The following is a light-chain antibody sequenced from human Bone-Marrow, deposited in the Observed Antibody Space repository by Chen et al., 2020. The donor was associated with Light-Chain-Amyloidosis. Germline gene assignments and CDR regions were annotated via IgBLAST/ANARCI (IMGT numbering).Light chain of an antibody. CDR2: GSS. V-gene: IGKV3-20*01. J-gene: IGKJ4*01. CDR3: QQYRTSPLT. Sequence: EIVLTQSPGTLSLSPGEGANLSCRASQTISSNYLTWYQQKFGQAPRLLIYGSSSRATGIPDRFTGSGSGTDFTLTINRLEPDDFAMYYCQQYRTSPLTFGGGTKVEIK. CDR1: QTISSNY.